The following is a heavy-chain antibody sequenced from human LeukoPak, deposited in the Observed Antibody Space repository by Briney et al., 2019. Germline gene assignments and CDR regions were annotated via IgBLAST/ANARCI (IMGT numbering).Heavy chain of an antibody. CDR1: GGSISSYY. J-gene: IGHJ5*02. V-gene: IGHV4-59*01. CDR2: IYYSGST. CDR3: ARASSGWNNWFDP. Sequence: LTCTVXGGSISSYYWSWIRQPPGKGLEWIGYIYYSGSTNYNPSLKGRVTISVDTSKNQFSLKLSSVTAADTAVYYCARASSGWNNWFDPWGQGTLVTVSS. D-gene: IGHD6-19*01.